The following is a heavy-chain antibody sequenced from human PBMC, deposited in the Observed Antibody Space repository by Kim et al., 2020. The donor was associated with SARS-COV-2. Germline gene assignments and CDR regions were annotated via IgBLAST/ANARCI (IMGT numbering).Heavy chain of an antibody. CDR1: GFSLRRSGVG. V-gene: IGHV2-5*02. D-gene: IGHD2-2*01. CDR2: VFWDDDK. J-gene: IGHJ4*02. CDR3: AHTAGGNCYLNSCPVPPYFDH. Sequence: SGPTLVNPTQTLTLTCTFSGFSLRRSGVGVGWIRQPPGKALEWLALVFWDDDKRHSPSLKSRLTITKDTSKNQVVLTMTNMDPVDTVTYYCAHTAGGNCYLNSCPVPPYFDHGGQGILVTVSS.